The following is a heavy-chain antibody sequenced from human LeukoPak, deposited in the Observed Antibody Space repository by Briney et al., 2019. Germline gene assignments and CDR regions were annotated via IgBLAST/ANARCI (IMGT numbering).Heavy chain of an antibody. Sequence: PSETLSLTCAVSGGSISSVNWWSWVRQPPGKGLEWIGDTHHSGVTNYNAFLKSRVTISVDKSKNQLSLELTSVTAADTAVYYCARHPDCSGGSCYGAAVAVGSWGQGTLVTVSS. CDR1: GGSISSVNW. CDR2: THHSGVT. V-gene: IGHV4-4*02. J-gene: IGHJ4*02. D-gene: IGHD2-15*01. CDR3: ARHPDCSGGSCYGAAVAVGS.